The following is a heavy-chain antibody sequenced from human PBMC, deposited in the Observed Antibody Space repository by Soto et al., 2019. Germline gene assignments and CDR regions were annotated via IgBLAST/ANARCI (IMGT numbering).Heavy chain of an antibody. D-gene: IGHD6-13*01. V-gene: IGHV1-46*01. J-gene: IGHJ4*02. CDR1: GYIFTNYY. Sequence: QVQLVQSGAEVKKPGASVKVSCKASGYIFTNYYIHWVRQAPGQGLEWMAIINPLPTSGSTNYAPKFQGRVTVTSDTSTSTVDLELSSLRSDDTAVYYCARDLAAAAYWGQGTLVTVSS. CDR2: INPLPTSGST. CDR3: ARDLAAAAY.